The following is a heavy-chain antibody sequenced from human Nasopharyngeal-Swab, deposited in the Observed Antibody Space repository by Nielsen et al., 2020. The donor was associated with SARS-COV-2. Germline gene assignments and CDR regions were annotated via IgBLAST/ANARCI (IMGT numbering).Heavy chain of an antibody. Sequence: GESLKISCAASGFTFSSYAMHWVRQAPGKGLEWVAVISYDGSNKYYADSVKGRFTISRDNSKNTLYLQMNSLRAEDTAVYYCAKTVEPKDFFDYWGQGTLVTVSS. V-gene: IGHV3-30-3*02. J-gene: IGHJ4*02. CDR1: GFTFSSYA. CDR2: ISYDGSNK. CDR3: AKTVEPKDFFDY. D-gene: IGHD1-1*01.